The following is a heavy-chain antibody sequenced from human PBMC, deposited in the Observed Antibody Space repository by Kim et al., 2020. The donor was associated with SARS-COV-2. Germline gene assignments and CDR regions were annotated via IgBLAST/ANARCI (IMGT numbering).Heavy chain of an antibody. CDR3: ASLYGSGSYPDY. CDR1: GGSISSSSYY. V-gene: IGHV4-39*01. Sequence: SETLSLTCTVSGGSISSSSYYWGWIRQPPGKGLEWIGSIYYSGSTYYNPSLKSRVTISVDTSKNQFSLKLSSVTAADTAVYYCASLYGSGSYPDYWGQGTLVTVSS. J-gene: IGHJ4*02. D-gene: IGHD3-10*01. CDR2: IYYSGST.